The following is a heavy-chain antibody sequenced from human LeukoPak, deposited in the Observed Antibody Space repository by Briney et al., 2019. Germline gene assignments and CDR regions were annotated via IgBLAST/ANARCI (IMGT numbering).Heavy chain of an antibody. CDR3: ARRYYNLLTGSYYFDY. Sequence: GESLKISCKGSGYNFTNYWIGWVRQMPGKGLEWMGLIYPGDSDTRYSPSFQGQVTISADKSINTAYLQWSSLKASDIAMYYCARRYYNLLTGSYYFDYWGQGTLVTVSP. J-gene: IGHJ4*02. D-gene: IGHD3-9*01. CDR1: GYNFTNYW. V-gene: IGHV5-51*01. CDR2: IYPGDSDT.